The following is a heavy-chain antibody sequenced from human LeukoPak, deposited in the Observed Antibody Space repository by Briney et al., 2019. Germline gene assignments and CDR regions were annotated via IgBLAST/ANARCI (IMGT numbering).Heavy chain of an antibody. CDR3: ARDSKGFDY. CDR1: GFTFSDYS. J-gene: IGHJ4*02. V-gene: IGHV3-21*01. Sequence: GGSLRLSCAASGFTFSDYSMKWVRQAPGKALEWVSSISGNSHHIYYADPVKGRFTISRDNAYRSLYLQMNSLRAEDTAVYYCARDSKGFDYWGQGTLVTVSS. CDR2: ISGNSHHI.